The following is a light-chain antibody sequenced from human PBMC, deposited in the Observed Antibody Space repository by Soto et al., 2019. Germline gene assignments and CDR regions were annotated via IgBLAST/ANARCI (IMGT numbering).Light chain of an antibody. J-gene: IGLJ3*02. Sequence: QSVLTQPPSVSGAPGQRVTISCTGSSSNIGAGYDVHWYQQLPGTAPKLLIYGNSNRPSGVPDRFSGSESGTSASLAITGLRADDEADYYCQSYDSSLSGWVFGGGTKLTVL. CDR1: SSNIGAGYD. CDR2: GNS. CDR3: QSYDSSLSGWV. V-gene: IGLV1-40*01.